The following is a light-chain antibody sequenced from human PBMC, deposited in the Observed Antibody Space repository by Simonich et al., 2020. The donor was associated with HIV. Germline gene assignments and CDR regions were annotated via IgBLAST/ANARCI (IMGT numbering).Light chain of an antibody. CDR1: QIVLYNSNIKNY. Sequence: DIVMTQSPDSLAVSLGERATINCKSSQIVLYNSNIKNYLVGYQQKPGQPPKLLIYWASTRESGVPDRFSGSGSGTDFTLTISSLQAEDVAVYYCQQYYSTPRTFGQGTKVEIK. V-gene: IGKV4-1*01. CDR2: WAS. CDR3: QQYYSTPRT. J-gene: IGKJ1*01.